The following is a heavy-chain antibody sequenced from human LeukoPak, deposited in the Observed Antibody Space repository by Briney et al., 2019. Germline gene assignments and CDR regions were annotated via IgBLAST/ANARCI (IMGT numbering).Heavy chain of an antibody. CDR3: ARDRYYYGSGSPLVY. Sequence: ASAKVSCKASGYTFTGYYMHWVRQAPGQGLEWMGWINPNSGGTNYAQKFQGWVTMTRDTSISTAYMELSRLRSDDTAVYYCARDRYYYGSGSPLVYWGQGTLVTVSS. J-gene: IGHJ4*02. CDR1: GYTFTGYY. D-gene: IGHD3-10*01. CDR2: INPNSGGT. V-gene: IGHV1-2*04.